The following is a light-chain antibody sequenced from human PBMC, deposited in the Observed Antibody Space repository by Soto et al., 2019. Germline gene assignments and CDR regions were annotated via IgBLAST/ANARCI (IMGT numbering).Light chain of an antibody. V-gene: IGKV1-39*01. CDR2: GIS. Sequence: DIQMTQSPSSLSASVGDRVTITCRASQTISNYLNWYHQKPGKPPKLLIYGISTLQSGVPSRFSGSGSGTEFALTISTLQPEHFSTYYWQQSFNTPYTFGQGTDLEVK. CDR1: QTISNY. J-gene: IGKJ2*01. CDR3: QQSFNTPYT.